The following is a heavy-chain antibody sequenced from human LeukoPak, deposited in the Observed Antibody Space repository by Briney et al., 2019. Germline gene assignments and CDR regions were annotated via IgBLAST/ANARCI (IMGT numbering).Heavy chain of an antibody. CDR2: IYYSGST. V-gene: IGHV4-59*01. CDR3: ARNYDILTGYNWFDP. D-gene: IGHD3-9*01. J-gene: IGHJ5*02. Sequence: PSETLSLTCTVSGGSISNYYWNWIRQPPGQGLEWIGHIYYSGSTNYNPSLKSRVTISVDTSKNQFSLKLSSVTAADTAVYYCARNYDILTGYNWFDPWGQGTLVTVSS. CDR1: GGSISNYY.